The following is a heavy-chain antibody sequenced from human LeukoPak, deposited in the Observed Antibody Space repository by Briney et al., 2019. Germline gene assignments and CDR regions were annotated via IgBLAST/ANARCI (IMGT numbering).Heavy chain of an antibody. Sequence: GGSLRLFCAASGFNFTNAWMSWVRQAPGNGLEWVGRVKSKTDGGTTDYAAPVKGRFTISRDDSKNTLFLQMNSLKTEDTAVYFCTSALLTWRELWLDYWGQGTLVTVSS. CDR3: TSALLTWRELWLDY. CDR1: GFNFTNAW. D-gene: IGHD3-10*01. J-gene: IGHJ4*02. V-gene: IGHV3-15*01. CDR2: VKSKTDGGTT.